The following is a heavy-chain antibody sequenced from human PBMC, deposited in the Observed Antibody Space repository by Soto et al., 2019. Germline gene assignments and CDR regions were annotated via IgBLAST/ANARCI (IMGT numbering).Heavy chain of an antibody. CDR2: IIPIFGTA. D-gene: IGHD2-21*02. CDR1: GGTFSSYA. J-gene: IGHJ1*01. V-gene: IGHV1-69*06. Sequence: SVKVSCKASGGTFSSYAISWVRQAPGQGLEWMGGIIPIFGTANYAQKFQGRVTITADKSTSTAYMELSSLRSEDTAVYYCARDPVVVTAFEYFQHWGQGTLVTVSS. CDR3: ARDPVVVTAFEYFQH.